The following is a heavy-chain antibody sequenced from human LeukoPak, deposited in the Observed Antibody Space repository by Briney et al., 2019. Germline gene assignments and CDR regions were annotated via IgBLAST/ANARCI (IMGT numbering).Heavy chain of an antibody. D-gene: IGHD3-22*01. CDR3: ARSYYDSSSYYYSDY. Sequence: GASVKVSCKASGYTFTGYYMHWVRQAPRQGLEWMGWINPNSGGTYYAQKFQGRVTMTRDTSISTAYMELSRLRSDDTAVYYCARSYYDSSSYYYSDYWGQGTLVTVSS. V-gene: IGHV1-2*02. CDR2: INPNSGGT. J-gene: IGHJ4*02. CDR1: GYTFTGYY.